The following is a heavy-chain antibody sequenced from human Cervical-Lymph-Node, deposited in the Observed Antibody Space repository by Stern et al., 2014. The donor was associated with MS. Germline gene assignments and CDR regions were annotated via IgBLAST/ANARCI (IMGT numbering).Heavy chain of an antibody. J-gene: IGHJ4*02. V-gene: IGHV3-9*01. CDR1: GFTFDDCA. Sequence: VQLVQSGGGSVQPGRSLRLSCAASGFTFDDCAMHWVRQAPGKGLEWVSGISLNSNSMGYASVVSGRFTISRYNAKNSLYLQMKGLRPEDTALYYCAKDISERHYYFDSWGEGTLVTVSS. D-gene: IGHD3-16*02. CDR3: AKDISERHYYFDS. CDR2: ISLNSNSM.